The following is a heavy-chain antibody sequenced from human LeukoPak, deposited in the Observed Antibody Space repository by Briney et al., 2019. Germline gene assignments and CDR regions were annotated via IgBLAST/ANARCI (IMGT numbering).Heavy chain of an antibody. V-gene: IGHV3-9*03. CDR1: GFTFDDYG. CDR2: ISWNSGSI. CDR3: AKGSYSSGSNYFDY. Sequence: GGSLRLSCAASGFTFDDYGMHWVRQAPGKGLEWVAGISWNSGSIGYADSVKGRFTISRDNAKNSLYLQMNSLRAEDMALYYCAKGSYSSGSNYFDYWGQGTLVTVSS. J-gene: IGHJ4*02. D-gene: IGHD6-19*01.